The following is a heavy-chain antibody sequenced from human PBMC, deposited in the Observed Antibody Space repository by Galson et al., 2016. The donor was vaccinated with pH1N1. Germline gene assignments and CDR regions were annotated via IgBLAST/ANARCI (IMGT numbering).Heavy chain of an antibody. CDR2: INQDGSEK. CDR3: VRAVGAMEAY. V-gene: IGHV3-7*01. J-gene: IGHJ4*02. Sequence: SLRLSCAGSGFTFSSYWMHWVRQAPGKGLEWVANINQDGSEKYYVDSVKGRFTISRDNAKNSLYLQMNSLRAEDTAVYYCVRAVGAMEAYWGQGTLVTVPS. CDR1: GFTFSSYW. D-gene: IGHD2-15*01.